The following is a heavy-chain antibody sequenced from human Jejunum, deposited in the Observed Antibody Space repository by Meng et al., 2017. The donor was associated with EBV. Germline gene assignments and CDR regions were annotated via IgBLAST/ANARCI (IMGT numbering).Heavy chain of an antibody. CDR3: AKLTRA. Sequence: EGRLVESGGGLVQPGGPLRLSCAASGFTFNSHTMSWVRQAPGKGLEWVSAITDSGGSTYYTDSVKGRFTISRDNSKNTLYLQMNSLRAEDTAVYYCAKLTRAWGQGTLVTVSS. CDR2: ITDSGGST. CDR1: GFTFNSHT. V-gene: IGHV3-23*04. J-gene: IGHJ5*02.